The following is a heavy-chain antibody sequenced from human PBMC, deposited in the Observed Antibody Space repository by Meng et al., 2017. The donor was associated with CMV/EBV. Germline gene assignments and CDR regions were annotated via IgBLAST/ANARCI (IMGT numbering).Heavy chain of an antibody. Sequence: GGSLEISCAASGFPFSSYSMNWVRPAPGKGLEWGSSISSSSSYIYFADSVKGRFTISRDNAKNSLYLQMNSLRVEDTAVYYCARDMGPPGRFLEWLDPDYYYYYGMDVWGQGTTVTVSS. CDR3: ARDMGPPGRFLEWLDPDYYYYYGMDV. D-gene: IGHD3-3*01. CDR1: GFPFSSYS. CDR2: ISSSSSYI. J-gene: IGHJ6*02. V-gene: IGHV3-21*01.